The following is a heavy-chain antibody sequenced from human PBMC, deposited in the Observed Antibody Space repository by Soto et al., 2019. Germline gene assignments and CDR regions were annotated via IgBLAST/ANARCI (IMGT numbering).Heavy chain of an antibody. Sequence: SETLSLTCAVSGGSISSGGYSWSWIRQPPGKGLEWIGYIYYSGSTNYNPSLKSRVTISVDTSKNQFSLKLSSVTAADTAVYYCARGWLAVAGTGGYYYGMDVWGQGTTVTVSS. CDR3: ARGWLAVAGTGGYYYGMDV. CDR1: GGSISSGGYS. D-gene: IGHD6-19*01. CDR2: IYYSGST. V-gene: IGHV4-61*08. J-gene: IGHJ6*02.